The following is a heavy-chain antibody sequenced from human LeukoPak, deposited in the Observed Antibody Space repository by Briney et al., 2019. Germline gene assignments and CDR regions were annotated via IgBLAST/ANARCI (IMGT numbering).Heavy chain of an antibody. Sequence: KPSETLSLTCAVYGGSFSGYYWSWIRQPPGKGLEWIGEITHSGSTNYNPSLKSRVTISVDTSKNQFSLKLSSVTAADTAVYYCARGRGYSYAILEAYYYYGMDVWGQGTTVTVSS. D-gene: IGHD5-18*01. J-gene: IGHJ6*02. CDR2: ITHSGST. V-gene: IGHV4-34*01. CDR3: ARGRGYSYAILEAYYYYGMDV. CDR1: GGSFSGYY.